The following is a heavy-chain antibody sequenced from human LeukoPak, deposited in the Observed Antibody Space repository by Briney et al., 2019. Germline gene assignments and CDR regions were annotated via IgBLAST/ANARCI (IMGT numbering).Heavy chain of an antibody. CDR3: ARVVRYGDYVLFDY. CDR1: GGSFSGYY. CDR2: INYSGST. J-gene: IGHJ4*02. D-gene: IGHD4-17*01. Sequence: SETLSLTCAVYGGSFSGYYWSWIRQPPGKGLEWIGEINYSGSTNYNPSLKSRVTISVDTSKNQFSLKLSSVTAADTAVCYCARVVRYGDYVLFDYWGQGTLVTVSS. V-gene: IGHV4-34*01.